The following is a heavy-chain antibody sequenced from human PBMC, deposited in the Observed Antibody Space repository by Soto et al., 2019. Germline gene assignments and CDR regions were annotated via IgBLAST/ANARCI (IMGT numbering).Heavy chain of an antibody. D-gene: IGHD3-16*01. CDR1: GGSISSGDYY. J-gene: IGHJ4*02. CDR3: GRGGGWDPPQDP. Sequence: TLSLTCTVSGGSISSGDYYWSWIRQRPGEGLEWIGYIHYSGYTHYSPSLKSRATISRDTSKNQFSLQLRSVTAPDTAVYYWGRGGGWDPPQDPGGRGTRAPVS. V-gene: IGHV4-31*03. CDR2: IHYSGYT.